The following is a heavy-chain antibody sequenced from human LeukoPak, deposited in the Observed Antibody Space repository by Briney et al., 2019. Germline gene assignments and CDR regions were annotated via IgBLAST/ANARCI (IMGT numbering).Heavy chain of an antibody. CDR3: ALLSGGTFDY. CDR1: GFVVTANY. J-gene: IGHJ4*02. Sequence: PGGSLTLSWAASGFVVTANYLAWARQAPGKGLEWVSTISNGGDPFYGDSVKGRSTISRDESTNTFSLQLDSLRVEDMGVYYCALLSGGTFDYWGQGTQVTVAS. CDR2: ISNGGDP. D-gene: IGHD2/OR15-2a*01. V-gene: IGHV3-53*01.